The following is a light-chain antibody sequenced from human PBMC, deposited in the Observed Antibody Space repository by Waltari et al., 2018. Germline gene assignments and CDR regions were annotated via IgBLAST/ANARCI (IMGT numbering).Light chain of an antibody. CDR2: DVS. CDR1: SSAVGGYNY. J-gene: IGLJ2*01. V-gene: IGLV2-23*02. Sequence: QSALTQPASVSGYPGQSVTIDCTGTSSAVGGYNYVSWYQQHQGKAPKLMIYDVSKRPSGVSNRFSGSKSGNTASLTISGLQAEDEADYYCCSYAGSSTYVVFGGGTKLTVL. CDR3: CSYAGSSTYVV.